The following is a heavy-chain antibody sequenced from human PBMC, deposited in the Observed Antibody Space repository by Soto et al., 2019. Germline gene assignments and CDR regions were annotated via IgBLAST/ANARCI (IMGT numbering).Heavy chain of an antibody. CDR3: ARGAKISRPTTWFDP. CDR2: IIPIFGTA. V-gene: IGHV1-69*13. Sequence: SVKVSCKASGGTFSSYAISWVRQAPGQGLEWMGGIIPIFGTANYAQKFQGRVTITADESTSTAYMELSSLRSEDTAVYYCARGAKISRPTTWFDPWGQGTLVTVSS. J-gene: IGHJ5*02. CDR1: GGTFSSYA. D-gene: IGHD1-1*01.